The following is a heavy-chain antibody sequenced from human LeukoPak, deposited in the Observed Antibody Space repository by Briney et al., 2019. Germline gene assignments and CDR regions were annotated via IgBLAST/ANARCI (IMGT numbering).Heavy chain of an antibody. CDR2: ISAYNGNT. V-gene: IGHV1-18*01. CDR1: GYTFTSYG. D-gene: IGHD3-22*01. J-gene: IGHJ2*01. CDR3: AREDRGFFSLSYYDSSGYHHGCFDL. Sequence: ASVKVSCKASGYTFTSYGISWVRQAPGQGLEWMGWISAYNGNTNYAQKLQGRVTMTRDMSTSTVYMELSSLRSEDTAVYYCAREDRGFFSLSYYDSSGYHHGCFDLWGRGTLVTVSS.